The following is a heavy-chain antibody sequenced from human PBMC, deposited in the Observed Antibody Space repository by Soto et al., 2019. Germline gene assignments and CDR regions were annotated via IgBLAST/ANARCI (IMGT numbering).Heavy chain of an antibody. CDR1: GYTFTGYY. CDR2: INPNSGGT. Sequence: ASVKVSCKASGYTFTGYYMHWVRQAPGQGLEWMGWINPNSGGTNYAQKFQGWVTMTRDTSISTAYMELSRLRSDDTAVYYCARAAAYCGGDCYSSGVLSYGMDVWGQGTTVTVSS. V-gene: IGHV1-2*04. CDR3: ARAAAYCGGDCYSSGVLSYGMDV. J-gene: IGHJ6*02. D-gene: IGHD2-21*02.